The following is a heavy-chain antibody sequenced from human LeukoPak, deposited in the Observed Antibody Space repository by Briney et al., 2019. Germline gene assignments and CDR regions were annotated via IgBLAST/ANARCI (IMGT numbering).Heavy chain of an antibody. CDR2: TYYRSKWYN. D-gene: IGHD5-18*01. CDR1: GDSFFSNSS. CDR3: VRGGQGDGHSADEGFDI. V-gene: IGHV6-1*01. J-gene: IGHJ3*02. Sequence: SQTLSLTCAISGDSFFSNSSWNWIRQSPSRGPEWLGRTYYRSKWYNDYGVSVKSRININPDTSKNHFSLQLSSVTPEDTAVYYCVRGGQGDGHSADEGFDIWGQGTMVTVS.